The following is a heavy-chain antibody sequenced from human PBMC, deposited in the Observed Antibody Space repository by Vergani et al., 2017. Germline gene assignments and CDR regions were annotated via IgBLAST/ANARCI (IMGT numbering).Heavy chain of an antibody. CDR3: AKDIVSSRQLLNGVWFDP. J-gene: IGHJ5*02. V-gene: IGHV3-9*01. CDR2: ISWNSGSI. Sequence: EVQLVESGGGLVQPGRSLRLSCAASGFTFDDYVMHWVRQAPGKGLEWVSGISWNSGSIGYADSVKGRFTISRDNAKNSLYLQMNSLRAEDTALYYCAKDIVSSRQLLNGVWFDPWGQGTLVTVSS. CDR1: GFTFDDYV. D-gene: IGHD2-2*01.